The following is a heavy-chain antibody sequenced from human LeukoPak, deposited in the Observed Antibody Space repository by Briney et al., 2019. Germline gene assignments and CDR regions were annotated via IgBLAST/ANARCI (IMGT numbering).Heavy chain of an antibody. J-gene: IGHJ3*02. CDR1: GYTFTGYY. CDR2: INPDSGGT. Sequence: ASVKVSCRASGYTFTGYYMSWVRQAPGQGLEWMGWINPDSGGTHYTQNFQGWVTMTRDTSISTAYMELSRLRSDDTAVYYCARGTLTAPRSAFDIWGQGTMVTVSS. V-gene: IGHV1-2*04. D-gene: IGHD1-14*01. CDR3: ARGTLTAPRSAFDI.